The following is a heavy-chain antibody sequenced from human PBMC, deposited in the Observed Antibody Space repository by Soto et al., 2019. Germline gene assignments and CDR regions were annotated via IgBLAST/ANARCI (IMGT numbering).Heavy chain of an antibody. CDR2: IYWNDDK. CDR1: GFSPSTRGVG. V-gene: IGHV2-5*01. CDR3: AHSQGLWDPFDY. Sequence: SGPTLVNPTQTLTLTCTFSGFSPSTRGVGVGWIRQPPGKALEWLAVIYWNDDKRYRPSLKSRLTITKDTSKNQVVLTMTNMDPVDTATYYCAHSQGLWDPFDYWGQGTLVTVSS. D-gene: IGHD2-21*01. J-gene: IGHJ4*02.